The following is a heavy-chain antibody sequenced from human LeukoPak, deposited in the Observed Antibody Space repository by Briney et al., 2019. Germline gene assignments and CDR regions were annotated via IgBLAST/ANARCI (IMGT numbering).Heavy chain of an antibody. CDR3: ARDALVERYDILTGYYTIDY. J-gene: IGHJ4*02. V-gene: IGHV4-59*01. CDR2: IYYSGST. D-gene: IGHD3-9*01. CDR1: GGSISSYY. Sequence: SETLSLTCTVSGGSISSYYWSWIRQPPGKGLEWIGYIYYSGSTNYNPSLKSRVTISVDTSKNQFSLKLSSVTAADTAVYYCARDALVERYDILTGYYTIDYWGQGTLVTVSS.